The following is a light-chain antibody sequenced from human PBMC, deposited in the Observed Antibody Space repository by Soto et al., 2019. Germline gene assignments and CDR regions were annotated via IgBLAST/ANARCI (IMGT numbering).Light chain of an antibody. J-gene: IGKJ1*01. CDR3: QQSGRP. CDR1: QSVSSN. V-gene: IGKV3-15*01. CDR2: GAS. Sequence: EIVMTQSPATLSVSPGERATLSCRASQSVSSNLAWYQQKPGQSPRLLIYGASTRATGIPARFSGSGSGTEFTLTISSLQSEDSAVYYCQQSGRPFGQGTKVEIK.